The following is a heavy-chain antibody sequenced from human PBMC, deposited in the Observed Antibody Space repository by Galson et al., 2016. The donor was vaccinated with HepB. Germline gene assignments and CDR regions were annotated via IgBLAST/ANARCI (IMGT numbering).Heavy chain of an antibody. D-gene: IGHD4-11*01. CDR3: AKVATPNRNYENWFDS. J-gene: IGHJ5*01. CDR1: GLIISTNY. V-gene: IGHV3-53*01. CDR2: IYGGGST. Sequence: SLRLSCAVSGLIISTNYMSWVRQAPGSGLEWVSVIYGGGSTFYADSVKGRFTISRGNSKNTLNLQMNSLRAEDTAVYYCAKVATPNRNYENWFDSWGQGTLVTVSS.